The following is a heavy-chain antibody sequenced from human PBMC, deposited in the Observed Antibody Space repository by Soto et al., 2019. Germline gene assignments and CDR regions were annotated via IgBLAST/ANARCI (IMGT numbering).Heavy chain of an antibody. Sequence: SETLSLTCTVSGGSISSGGYYWSWIRQHPGKGLEWIGYIYYSGSTYYNPSLKSRVTISVDTSKNQFSLKLSSVTAADTAVYYCARSYDFWSGLYYYYGMDVWGQGTTVTVSS. CDR2: IYYSGST. CDR1: GGSISSGGYY. J-gene: IGHJ6*02. V-gene: IGHV4-31*03. D-gene: IGHD3-3*01. CDR3: ARSYDFWSGLYYYYGMDV.